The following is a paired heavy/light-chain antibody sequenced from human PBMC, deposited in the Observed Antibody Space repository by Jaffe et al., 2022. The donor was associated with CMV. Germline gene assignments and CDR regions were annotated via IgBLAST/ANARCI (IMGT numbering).Light chain of an antibody. CDR1: QSVSSSY. V-gene: IGKV3-20*01. J-gene: IGKJ2*02. Sequence: EIVLTQSPGTLSLSPGERATLSCRASQSVSSSYLAWYQQKPGQAPRLLIYGASSRATGIPDRFSGSGSGTDFTLTISRLEPEDFAVYYCQQYGSSPWTFGQGTKLEIK. CDR2: GAS. CDR3: QQYGSSPWT.
Heavy chain of an antibody. CDR2: ISSSSSYT. J-gene: IGHJ6*03. D-gene: IGHD1-1*01. Sequence: QVQLVESGGGLVKPGGSLRLSCAASGFTFSDYYMSWIRQAPGKGLEWVSYISSSSSYTNYADSVKGRFTISRDNAKNSLYLQMNSLRAEDTAVYYCARGGGTGTNYWGRYYYYYMDVWGKGTTVTVSS. CDR1: GFTFSDYY. CDR3: ARGGGTGTNYWGRYYYYYMDV. V-gene: IGHV3-11*06.